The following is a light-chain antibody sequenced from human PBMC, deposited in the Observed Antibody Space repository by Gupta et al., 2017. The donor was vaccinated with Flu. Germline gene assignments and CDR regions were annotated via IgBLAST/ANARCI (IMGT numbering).Light chain of an antibody. Sequence: ISCRCSRGFLHSNGYDYLDWYLQRPGQSPQLLIYLGSNRASGVPDRFSGSGSGTDFTLKISRVEAEDVGVYYCMQALQTPYTFGQGTKLEIK. J-gene: IGKJ2*01. CDR2: LGS. V-gene: IGKV2-28*01. CDR1: RGFLHSNGYDY. CDR3: MQALQTPYT.